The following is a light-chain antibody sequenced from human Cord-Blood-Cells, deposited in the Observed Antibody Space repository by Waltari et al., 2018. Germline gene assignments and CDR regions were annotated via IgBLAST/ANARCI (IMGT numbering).Light chain of an antibody. J-gene: IGLJ3*02. Sequence: QSALTQPRSVSGSPGQSVTISCTGTSSYVGGYNYVSWYQQHPGKAPELMIYDVSKRPSGVPDRFSGSKSGNTASLTISGLQAEDEADYYCCSYAGSYTPWVFGGGTKLTVL. CDR3: CSYAGSYTPWV. V-gene: IGLV2-11*01. CDR1: SSYVGGYNY. CDR2: DVS.